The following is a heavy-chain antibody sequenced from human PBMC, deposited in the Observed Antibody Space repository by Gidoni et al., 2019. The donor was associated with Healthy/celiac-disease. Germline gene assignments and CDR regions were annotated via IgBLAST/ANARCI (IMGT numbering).Heavy chain of an antibody. CDR2: ISSSSSYI. CDR1: GFPFSSYS. V-gene: IGHV3-21*01. D-gene: IGHD1-7*01. Sequence: EVQLVESGGGLVKPGGSLRPSCAASGFPFSSYSMNWVRQAPGKGLEWVSSISSSSSYIYYADSVKGRFTISRDNAKNSLYLQMNSLRAEDTAVYYCARLDNWNYFGDYWGQGTLVTVSS. J-gene: IGHJ4*02. CDR3: ARLDNWNYFGDY.